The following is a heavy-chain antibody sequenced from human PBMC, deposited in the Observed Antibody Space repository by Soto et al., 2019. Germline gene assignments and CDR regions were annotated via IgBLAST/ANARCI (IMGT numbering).Heavy chain of an antibody. CDR1: VYTFTRYG. J-gene: IGHJ3*02. CDR3: ERGGYYRPDAFDI. D-gene: IGHD3-22*01. CDR2: ISAYNGNT. Sequence: ASVQVSCETSVYTFTRYGIGWVRQGPGQGLEWMGWISAYNGNTNYAQKLQGRVTMTTDTSTSTAYMELRSLRSDDTAVYYCERGGYYRPDAFDIWGQGKMVTGS. V-gene: IGHV1-18*01.